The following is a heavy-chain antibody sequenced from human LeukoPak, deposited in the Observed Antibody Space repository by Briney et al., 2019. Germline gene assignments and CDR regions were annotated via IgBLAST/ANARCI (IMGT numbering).Heavy chain of an antibody. J-gene: IGHJ6*03. CDR3: ARRATYYYDSSGYWHYYYMDV. Sequence: SETLSLTCAVYGGSFSRYYWNWIRQPPGKGLEWIGEINHSGSTNYNPSLKSRVTISVDTSKNQFSLKLSSVTAADTAVYYCARRATYYYDSSGYWHYYYMDVWGKGTTVTISS. CDR1: GGSFSRYY. D-gene: IGHD3-22*01. V-gene: IGHV4-34*01. CDR2: INHSGST.